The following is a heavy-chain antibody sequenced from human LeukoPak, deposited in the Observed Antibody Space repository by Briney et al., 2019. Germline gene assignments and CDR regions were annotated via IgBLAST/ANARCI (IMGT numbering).Heavy chain of an antibody. D-gene: IGHD6-13*01. V-gene: IGHV3-21*01. CDR3: ATSPPLYSSSWYVVGY. CDR2: ISSSSSYI. J-gene: IGHJ4*02. CDR1: GFTFSSYS. Sequence: PGGSLGLSCAASGFTFSSYSMNWVRQAPGKGLEWVSSISSSSSYIYYADSVKGRFTISRDNAKNSLYLQMNSLRAEDTAVYYCATSPPLYSSSWYVVGYWGQGTLVTVSS.